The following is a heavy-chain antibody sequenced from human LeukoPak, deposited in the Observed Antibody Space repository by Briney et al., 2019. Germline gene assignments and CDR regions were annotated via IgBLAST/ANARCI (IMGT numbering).Heavy chain of an antibody. J-gene: IGHJ4*02. CDR3: TREIAVAGTLGY. V-gene: IGHV3-49*04. Sequence: GGSLRLSCTASGFTFGDYTTNWVRQAPGKGLEWVGFIRSKAYGGTTEYAASVKGRFTISRDDSKSIAYLQMNSLKTEDTAVYYCTREIAVAGTLGYWGQGTLVTVSS. D-gene: IGHD6-19*01. CDR2: IRSKAYGGTT. CDR1: GFTFGDYT.